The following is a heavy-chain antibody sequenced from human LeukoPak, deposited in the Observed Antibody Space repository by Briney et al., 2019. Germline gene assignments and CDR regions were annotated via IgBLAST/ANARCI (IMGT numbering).Heavy chain of an antibody. CDR3: ARAASSSWPSYYYGMDV. Sequence: GGSLRLSCAASGFIFSSYSMSWVRQAPGKGLEWVSVITGSGGNTYYADSVKGRFTISKDNSKNTVYLQMSSLRVDDTAVYYCARAASSSWPSYYYGMDVWGQGTTVTVSS. D-gene: IGHD6-13*01. CDR2: ITGSGGNT. V-gene: IGHV3-23*01. CDR1: GFIFSSYS. J-gene: IGHJ6*02.